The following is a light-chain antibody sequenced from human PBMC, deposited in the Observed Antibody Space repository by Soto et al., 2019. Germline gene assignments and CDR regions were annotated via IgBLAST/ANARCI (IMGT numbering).Light chain of an antibody. CDR1: QSINSK. CDR3: QQYNNWPWT. V-gene: IGKV3-15*01. J-gene: IGKJ1*01. CDR2: GAS. Sequence: ETVMTQSPATLSLSPGERATLSCRASQSINSKLVWYQQKPGQAPRLLIYGASTRATSFPARFSGSGSGTDFTLTISSLQSEDFTVYYCQQYNNWPWTFGQGTKVDIK.